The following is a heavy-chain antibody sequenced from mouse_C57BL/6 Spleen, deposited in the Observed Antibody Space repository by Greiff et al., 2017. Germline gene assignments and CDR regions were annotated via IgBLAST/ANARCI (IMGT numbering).Heavy chain of an antibody. CDR2: IYPGSGNT. V-gene: IGHV1-66*01. D-gene: IGHD2-14*01. CDR1: GYSFTSYY. J-gene: IGHJ4*01. Sequence: VQLQQSGPELVKPGASVKISCKASGYSFTSYYIHWVKQRPGQGLEWIGWIYPGSGNTKYNEKFKGKATLTADTSSSTAYMQLSSLTSEDSAVYYCARDYRRAMDYWGQGTSVTVSS. CDR3: ARDYRRAMDY.